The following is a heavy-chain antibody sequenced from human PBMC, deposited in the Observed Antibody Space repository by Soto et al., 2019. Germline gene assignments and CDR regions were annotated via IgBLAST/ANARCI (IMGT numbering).Heavy chain of an antibody. D-gene: IGHD3-22*01. CDR3: ATFESGYDSYDSSGYPFDY. Sequence: ASVKVSCKASGGTFSSYAISWVRQAPGQGLEWMGRIIPILGIANYAQKFQGRVTITADKSTSTAYMELSSLRSEDTAVYYCATFESGYDSYDSSGYPFDYWGQGTLVTVSS. V-gene: IGHV1-69*04. CDR1: GGTFSSYA. J-gene: IGHJ4*02. CDR2: IIPILGIA.